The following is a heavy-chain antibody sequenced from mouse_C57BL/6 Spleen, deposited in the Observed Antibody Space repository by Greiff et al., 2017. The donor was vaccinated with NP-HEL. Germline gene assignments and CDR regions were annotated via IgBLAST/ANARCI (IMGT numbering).Heavy chain of an antibody. V-gene: IGHV1-42*01. Sequence: EVQLQQSGPELVKPGASVKISCKASGYSFTGYYMNWVKQSPEKSLEWIGEINPSTGGTTYNQKFKAKATLTLDKSSSTAYMQLKSLTSEDSAVYYCATYRRYYFDYWGQGTTLTVSS. D-gene: IGHD2-10*01. CDR2: INPSTGGT. CDR1: GYSFTGYY. J-gene: IGHJ2*01. CDR3: ATYRRYYFDY.